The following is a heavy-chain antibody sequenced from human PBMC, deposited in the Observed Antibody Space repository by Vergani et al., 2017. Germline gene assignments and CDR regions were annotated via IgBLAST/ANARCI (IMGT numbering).Heavy chain of an antibody. J-gene: IGHJ4*02. CDR2: VYRDGSA. CDR1: GYPIDIGYY. CDR3: ARLSGSGFSAGPEY. D-gene: IGHD5-12*01. V-gene: IGHV4-38-2*01. Sequence: QVQLQESGPRQVRPSETLSLSCAVSGYPIDIGYYWAWTRQSPKKGLEWIATVYRDGSAYYNPSLQNRVTISVDKAQNHFSLELHSATASDTAVDYCARLSGSGFSAGPEYWGPGTLVTVSS.